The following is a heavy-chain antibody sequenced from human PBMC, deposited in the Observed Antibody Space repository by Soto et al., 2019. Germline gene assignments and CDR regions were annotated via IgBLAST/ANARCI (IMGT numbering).Heavy chain of an antibody. CDR2: ILHTGHT. J-gene: IGHJ4*02. CDR3: ARSPRRVDGKWYLDY. CDR1: GDSFSSSNW. V-gene: IGHV4-4*02. D-gene: IGHD2-15*01. Sequence: QVQLQESGPGLVEPSGTLSLTCGVSGDSFSSSNWWTWVRQPPGKGLVWVGDILHTGHTDYSPSLRRRVAFSIDSSKMEFSPTLTAVTATDTAIYYCARSPRRVDGKWYLDYWGQGVLVTVSS.